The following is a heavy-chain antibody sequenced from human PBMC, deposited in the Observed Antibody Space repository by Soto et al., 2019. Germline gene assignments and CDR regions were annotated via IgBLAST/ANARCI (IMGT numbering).Heavy chain of an antibody. J-gene: IGHJ4*02. CDR3: ASHMYYYESSAYYYVLDYFDY. V-gene: IGHV4-39*01. Sequence: PSETLSLTCTVSGGSTSSSNYYWGWIRQPPGKGPEWIGSIYYSGNTYYNPSLKSRVTISIDTSKDQFSLKLSSVTAADTAVYYCASHMYYYESSAYYYVLDYFDYWGQGTLVTVSS. CDR1: GGSTSSSNYY. CDR2: IYYSGNT. D-gene: IGHD3-22*01.